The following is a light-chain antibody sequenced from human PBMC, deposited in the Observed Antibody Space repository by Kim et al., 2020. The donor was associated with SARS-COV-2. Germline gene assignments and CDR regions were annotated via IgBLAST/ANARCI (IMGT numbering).Light chain of an antibody. CDR3: SSYTSSSTVL. CDR2: DVS. CDR1: SSDVGGYNH. Sequence: QSVLTQPASVSGSPGQSITISCTGTSSDVGGYNHVSWYQQHPGKAPKLIIYDVSDRPSGASHRFSGSKSGNTASLTISGLQGEDEADYYCSSYTSSSTVLFGGGTQLTVL. J-gene: IGLJ2*01. V-gene: IGLV2-14*03.